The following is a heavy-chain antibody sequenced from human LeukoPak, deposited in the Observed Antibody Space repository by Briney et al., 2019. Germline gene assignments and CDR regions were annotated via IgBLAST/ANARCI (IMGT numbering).Heavy chain of an antibody. Sequence: SETLSLTCAVYGGSLSDYYWSWIRQPAGKGLEWIGRIYTSGSTNYNPSLKSRVTMSVDTSKNQFSLKLSSVTAADTAVYYCARDSGSLWPNFDYWGQGTLVTVSS. V-gene: IGHV4-4*07. J-gene: IGHJ4*02. CDR2: IYTSGST. CDR3: ARDSGSLWPNFDY. CDR1: GGSLSDYY. D-gene: IGHD1-26*01.